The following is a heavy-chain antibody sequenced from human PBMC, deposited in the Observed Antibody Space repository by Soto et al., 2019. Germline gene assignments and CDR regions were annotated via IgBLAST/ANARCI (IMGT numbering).Heavy chain of an antibody. D-gene: IGHD2-2*01. V-gene: IGHV1-3*01. Sequence: SVKVSCKASGYTFTSYAMHWVRQAPGQRLEWMGWINAGNGNTKYSQKFQGRVTITRDTSASTAYMELSSLRSEDTAVYYCARTDIVVVPAAISVGYWYFDLWGRGTLVTVSS. CDR3: ARTDIVVVPAAISVGYWYFDL. CDR1: GYTFTSYA. J-gene: IGHJ2*01. CDR2: INAGNGNT.